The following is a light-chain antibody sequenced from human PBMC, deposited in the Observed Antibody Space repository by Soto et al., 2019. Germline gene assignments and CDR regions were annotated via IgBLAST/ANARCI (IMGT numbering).Light chain of an antibody. CDR1: QGVGSN. CDR2: AAS. J-gene: IGKJ2*01. Sequence: EIVMTQSPGTLSVSPGERATLSCRASQGVGSNLAWYQQRPGQAPRLLIYAASTRATDIPARFTGRGSGTDFTLTISSLQSEVFAIYFCQQYNNWPLYTFGQGTKLEI. CDR3: QQYNNWPLYT. V-gene: IGKV3-15*01.